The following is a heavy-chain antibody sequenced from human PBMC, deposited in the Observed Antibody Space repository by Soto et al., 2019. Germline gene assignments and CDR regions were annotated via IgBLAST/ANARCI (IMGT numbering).Heavy chain of an antibody. CDR3: AREDVEMATIYAY. CDR2: INHSGST. CDR1: GGSFSGYY. J-gene: IGHJ4*02. V-gene: IGHV4-34*01. D-gene: IGHD5-12*01. Sequence: SETLSLTCAVYGGSFSGYYWSWIRQPPGKGLEWIGEINHSGSTNYNPSLKSRVTISVDTSKNQFSLKLSSVTAADTAVYYCAREDVEMATIYAYWGQGTLVTVSS.